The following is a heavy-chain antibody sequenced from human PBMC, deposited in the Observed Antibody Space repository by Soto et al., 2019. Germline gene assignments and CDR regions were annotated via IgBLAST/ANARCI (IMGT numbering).Heavy chain of an antibody. D-gene: IGHD1-26*01. CDR2: IGPDGGRT. CDR3: ARDPFGYYVNYFDN. V-gene: IGHV1-46*04. J-gene: IGHJ4*02. CDR1: GYTFTTYY. Sequence: GASVKVSCKASGYTFTTYYMHWVRQAPGQGLEWMGIIGPDGGRTSYADSVKGRFTISRDNAKNSLYLQMNSLRAEDTAIFYCARDPFGYYVNYFDNWGQGTLVTVSS.